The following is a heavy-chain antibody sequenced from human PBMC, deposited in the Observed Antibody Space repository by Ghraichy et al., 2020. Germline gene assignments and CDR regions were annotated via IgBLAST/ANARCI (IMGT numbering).Heavy chain of an antibody. CDR3: AKERDSSGYYSFRGDYYGMYV. CDR2: TSYDGNNK. CDR1: GFTFSRYG. Sequence: GSLRLSCAASGFTFSRYGMHWVRQAPGKGLEWVAVTSYDGNNKNYADSVKGRFTISRDNSKNTLCLQMNSLRAEDTAVYYCAKERDSSGYYSFRGDYYGMYVWGQGTTVTVSS. J-gene: IGHJ6*02. D-gene: IGHD3-22*01. V-gene: IGHV3-30*18.